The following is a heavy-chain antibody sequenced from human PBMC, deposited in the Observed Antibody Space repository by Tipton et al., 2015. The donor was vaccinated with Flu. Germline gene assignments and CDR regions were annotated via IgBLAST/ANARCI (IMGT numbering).Heavy chain of an antibody. CDR1: GDSIGSPYF. V-gene: IGHV4-38-2*01. Sequence: TLSLTCSVSGDSIGSPYFWAWIRQPPGKGLEWIGNVRQAGSTYYNPSLRGRVTISLDRTKNQFSLRLTSVTAADAAEYYGARRDYSNYVSWQKNWFDPWGQGTLVTVSS. D-gene: IGHD4-11*01. CDR3: ARRDYSNYVSWQKNWFDP. J-gene: IGHJ5*02. CDR2: VRQAGST.